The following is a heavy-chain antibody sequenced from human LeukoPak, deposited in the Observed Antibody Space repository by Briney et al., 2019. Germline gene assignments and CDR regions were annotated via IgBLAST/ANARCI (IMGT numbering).Heavy chain of an antibody. V-gene: IGHV3-33*01. Sequence: PGGSLRLSCAASGFTFSSNGMHWVRQAPGKGLEWVAIIWYDGSNAYYADSVKGRFTISRDNSKNTLYLQMNSLRADDTAVYYCARLVGVRGGYFDYWGQGTLVTVSS. CDR1: GFTFSSNG. D-gene: IGHD1-26*01. J-gene: IGHJ4*02. CDR2: IWYDGSNA. CDR3: ARLVGVRGGYFDY.